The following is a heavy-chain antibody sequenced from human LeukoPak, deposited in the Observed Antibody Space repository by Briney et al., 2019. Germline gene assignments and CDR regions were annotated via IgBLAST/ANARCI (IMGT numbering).Heavy chain of an antibody. CDR2: IYYSGST. CDR3: ARVRGWVGQQLAGYWFDP. V-gene: IGHV4-39*07. D-gene: IGHD6-13*01. CDR1: GGSISSSSYY. J-gene: IGHJ5*02. Sequence: PSETLSLTCTVSGGSISSSSYYWGWIRQPPGKGLEWIGSIYYSGSTYYNPSLKSRVTISVDTSKNQFSLKLSSVTAADTAVYYCARVRGWVGQQLAGYWFDPWGQGTLVTVSS.